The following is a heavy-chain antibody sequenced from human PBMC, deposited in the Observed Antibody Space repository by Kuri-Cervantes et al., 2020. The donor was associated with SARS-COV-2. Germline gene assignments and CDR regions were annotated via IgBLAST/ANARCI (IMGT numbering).Heavy chain of an antibody. J-gene: IGHJ6*03. Sequence: GSLRLSCAVSGGSISSYYWSWIRQPAGKGLEWIGRIYTSGSTNYNPSLKSRVTMSVDTSKNQFSLKLSSVTAADTAVYYCAKMQGGHTSDSFYSHYMDVWGQGGTVTVSS. CDR2: IYTSGST. V-gene: IGHV4-4*07. CDR1: GGSISSYY. D-gene: IGHD5-18*01. CDR3: AKMQGGHTSDSFYSHYMDV.